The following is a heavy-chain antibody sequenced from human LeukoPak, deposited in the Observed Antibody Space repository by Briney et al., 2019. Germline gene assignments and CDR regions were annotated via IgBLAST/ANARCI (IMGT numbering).Heavy chain of an antibody. CDR1: GYTFTSYG. CDR3: ARAYYYDSSGYPAFDI. V-gene: IGHV1-18*01. J-gene: IGHJ3*02. CDR2: MSGYNGNA. Sequence: GASVKVSCKASGYTFTSYGITWVRQAPGLGLEWMGWMSGYNGNANYPQKLQGRVTMTTDTFTSTAYMELRSLRSDDTAVYYCARAYYYDSSGYPAFDIWGQGTMVTVSS. D-gene: IGHD3-22*01.